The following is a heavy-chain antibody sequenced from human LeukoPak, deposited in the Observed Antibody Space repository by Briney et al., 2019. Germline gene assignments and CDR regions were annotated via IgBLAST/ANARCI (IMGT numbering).Heavy chain of an antibody. J-gene: IGHJ6*03. Sequence: PGGSLRLSCAASGFTFSSYSMNWVRQAPGKGLEWVSYISSSSSYIYYADSVKGRFTISRDNAKNSLYLQMNSLRAEDTAVYYCARGHTLLWFGAGGPDYYYYMDVWGKGTTVTVSS. D-gene: IGHD3-10*01. CDR1: GFTFSSYS. CDR2: ISSSSSYI. V-gene: IGHV3-21*01. CDR3: ARGHTLLWFGAGGPDYYYYMDV.